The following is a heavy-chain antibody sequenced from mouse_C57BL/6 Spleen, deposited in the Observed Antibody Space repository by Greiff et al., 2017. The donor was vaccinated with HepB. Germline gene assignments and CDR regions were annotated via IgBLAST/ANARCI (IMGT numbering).Heavy chain of an antibody. CDR3: ASRNYYGSSDFAY. V-gene: IGHV1-81*01. Sequence: QVQLQQSGAELARPGASVKLSCKASGYTFTSYGISWVKQRTGQGLEWIGEIYPRSGNTYYNEKFKGQATLTADKSSSTEYMELRSLTSEDSAVYFCASRNYYGSSDFAYWGHGTLVTVSA. D-gene: IGHD1-1*01. CDR2: IYPRSGNT. J-gene: IGHJ3*01. CDR1: GYTFTSYG.